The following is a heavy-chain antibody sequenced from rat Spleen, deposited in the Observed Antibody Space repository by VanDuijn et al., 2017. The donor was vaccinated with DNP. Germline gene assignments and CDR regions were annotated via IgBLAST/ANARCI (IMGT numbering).Heavy chain of an antibody. CDR2: IGPSGGNI. V-gene: IGHV5-19*01. J-gene: IGHJ2*01. Sequence: EVQLVESGGGLVQPGRSLKLSCAASGFTFSNYGIHWIRQGPTKGLEWVAAIGPSGGNIYYRDSVKGRFTMSSDDARSTLYLQMDSLRSEDTATYYCATGLGDYWGQGVMVTVSS. CDR1: GFTFSNYG. CDR3: ATGLGDY. D-gene: IGHD5-1*01.